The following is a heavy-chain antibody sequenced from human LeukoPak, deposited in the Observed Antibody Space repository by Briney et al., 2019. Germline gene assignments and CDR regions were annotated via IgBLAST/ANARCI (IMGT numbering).Heavy chain of an antibody. CDR3: AREFNYDSSATDY. V-gene: IGHV3-21*01. CDR2: ISSSSSYI. D-gene: IGHD3-22*01. Sequence: GGSLRLSCAASGFTFSSYSMNWVRQAPGKGLEWVSSISSSSSYIYYADSVKGRFTISRDNAKNSLYLQMNSLRAEDTAVYYCAREFNYDSSATDYWGQGTLVTVSS. CDR1: GFTFSSYS. J-gene: IGHJ4*02.